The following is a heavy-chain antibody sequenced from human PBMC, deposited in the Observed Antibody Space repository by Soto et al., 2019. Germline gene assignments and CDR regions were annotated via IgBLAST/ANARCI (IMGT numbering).Heavy chain of an antibody. CDR2: ISGSGGST. CDR1: GFTFSSYA. CDR3: AKSVRIPDCSGGSCYSVYYYYGMDV. J-gene: IGHJ6*02. V-gene: IGHV3-23*01. D-gene: IGHD2-15*01. Sequence: PGGSLRLSCAASGFTFSSYAMSWVRQAPGKGLEWVSAISGSGGSTYYADSVKGRFTISRDNSKNTLYLQMNSLRAEDTAVYYCAKSVRIPDCSGGSCYSVYYYYGMDVWGQGTTVTVSS.